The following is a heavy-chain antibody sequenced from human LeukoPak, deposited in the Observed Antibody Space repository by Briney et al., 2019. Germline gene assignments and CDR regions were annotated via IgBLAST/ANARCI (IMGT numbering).Heavy chain of an antibody. J-gene: IGHJ6*02. CDR3: ARLHLRNPLYYYYYYGMDV. Sequence: PSETLSLTCTVSGGSISSSSYYWSWIRQPPGKGLEWIGYIYYSGSTNYNPSLKSRVTISVDTSKNQFSLKLSSVTAADTAVYYCARLHLRNPLYYYYYYGMDVWGQGTTVTVSS. CDR1: GGSISSSSYY. V-gene: IGHV4-61*05. D-gene: IGHD2/OR15-2a*01. CDR2: IYYSGST.